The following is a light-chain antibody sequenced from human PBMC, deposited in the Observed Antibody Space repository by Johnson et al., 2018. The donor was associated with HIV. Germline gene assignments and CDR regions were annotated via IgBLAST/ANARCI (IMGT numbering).Light chain of an antibody. CDR1: SSNIGNNY. V-gene: IGLV1-51*02. CDR2: ENN. CDR3: GTWDSSLSAGV. J-gene: IGLJ1*01. Sequence: QSVLTQSPSVSAAPGQKVTISCSGSSSNIGNNYVSWYQQLPGTAPKLLIYENNKRPSGIPDRISGSKSGTSATLGITGLQTGDAADYYCGTWDSSLSAGVFGTGPTVIVL.